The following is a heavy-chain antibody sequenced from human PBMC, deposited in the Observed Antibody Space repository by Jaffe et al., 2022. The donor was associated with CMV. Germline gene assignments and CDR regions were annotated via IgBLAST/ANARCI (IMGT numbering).Heavy chain of an antibody. J-gene: IGHJ4*02. CDR1: GFSLTTSGQN. V-gene: IGHV2-5*02. CDR3: VRGNWFDY. Sequence: QITLKESGPTLVKPTQTLTLTCTFSGFSLTTSGQNVGWIRQPPGKALEWLAVIYWDDDKRYSPSLKNRVNITKDTANNQVVLTMTNVDPADTATYFCVRGNWFDYWGQGSLVIVSS. CDR2: IYWDDDK. D-gene: IGHD1-1*01.